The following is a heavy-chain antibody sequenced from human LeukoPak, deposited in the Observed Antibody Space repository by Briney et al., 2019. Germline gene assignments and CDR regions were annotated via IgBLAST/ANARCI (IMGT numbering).Heavy chain of an antibody. Sequence: GGSLRLSCAASGFTFSSYAMSWVRQAPGKGLEWVSAISGGGFNTYYADSVKGRFTISRDNSKNTLYLQLNSQRAEDTAIYYCAKEVLRDYFDYWGQGTLVTVSS. CDR2: ISGGGFNT. D-gene: IGHD3-10*01. J-gene: IGHJ4*02. CDR1: GFTFSSYA. V-gene: IGHV3-23*01. CDR3: AKEVLRDYFDY.